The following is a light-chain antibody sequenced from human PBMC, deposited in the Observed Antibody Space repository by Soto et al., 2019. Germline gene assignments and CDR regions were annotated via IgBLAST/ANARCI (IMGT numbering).Light chain of an antibody. CDR2: DVN. Sequence: QSALTQPASGSGSPGQSITISCTGTRSDIGAYNFVSWYQQHPGKAPQLILYDVNIRPSGVSYRFSGSKSGNTASLTISGLQAEDEADYYCTSWTTSTTMIFGGGTKVTVL. V-gene: IGLV2-14*03. CDR3: TSWTTSTTMI. J-gene: IGLJ2*01. CDR1: RSDIGAYNF.